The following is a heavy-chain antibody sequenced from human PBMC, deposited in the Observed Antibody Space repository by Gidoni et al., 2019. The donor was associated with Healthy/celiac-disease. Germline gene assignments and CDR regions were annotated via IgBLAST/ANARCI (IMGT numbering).Heavy chain of an antibody. CDR1: GFTFSSYS. CDR2: ISSSSSYI. CDR3: ARLRPPGMDV. D-gene: IGHD3-16*01. V-gene: IGHV3-21*01. J-gene: IGHJ6*02. Sequence: EVQLVESGGGLVKPGRSLRLSCAASGFTFSSYSMNWVRQAPGKGLEWVSSISSSSSYIYYADSVKGRFTISRDNAKNSLYLQMNSLRAEDTAVYYCARLRPPGMDVWGQGTTVTVSS.